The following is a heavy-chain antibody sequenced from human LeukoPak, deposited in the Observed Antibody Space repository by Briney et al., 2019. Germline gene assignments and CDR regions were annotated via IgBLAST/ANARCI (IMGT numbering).Heavy chain of an antibody. D-gene: IGHD5-18*01. V-gene: IGHV3-23*01. CDR3: AKEGYIYGYADF. CDR2: ICGDGHSI. CDR1: GFTFSSST. Sequence: QPGGSLRLSCAASGFTFSSSTMSWVRQAPGKGLEWVSAICGDGHSIYYADSVKGRFTISRDNSENMVYLQMNSLRADDTAVYHCAKEGYIYGYADFWGQGTLVTVSS. J-gene: IGHJ4*02.